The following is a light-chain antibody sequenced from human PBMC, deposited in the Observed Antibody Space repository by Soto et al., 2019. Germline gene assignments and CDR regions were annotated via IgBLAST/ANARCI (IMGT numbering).Light chain of an antibody. CDR3: QKYDNYPLT. CDR1: QSVRSW. CDR2: DDS. V-gene: IGKV1-5*01. Sequence: DLQMTQSPATLSSSLGDSVTITCRASQSVRSWLAWYQQKTGTAPKLLIFDDSRLESGVPSRLSGSASGTELNLTISRLQPDDFATYYCQKYDNYPLTFGGGTKVDIK. J-gene: IGKJ4*01.